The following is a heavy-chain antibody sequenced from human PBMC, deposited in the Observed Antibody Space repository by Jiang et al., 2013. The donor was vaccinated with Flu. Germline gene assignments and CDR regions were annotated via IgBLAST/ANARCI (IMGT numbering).Heavy chain of an antibody. CDR3: ARAYDYGDSPFWDY. J-gene: IGHJ4*02. V-gene: IGHV2-70*04. D-gene: IGHD4-17*01. CDR2: IDWDDDK. Sequence: KPTQTLTLTCTFSGFSLSTSGMRVSWIRQPPGKALEWLARIDWDDDKFYSTSLKTRLTISKDTSKNQVVLTMTNMDPVDTATYYCARAYDYGDSPFWDYWGQGTLVTVSS. CDR1: GFSLSTSGMR.